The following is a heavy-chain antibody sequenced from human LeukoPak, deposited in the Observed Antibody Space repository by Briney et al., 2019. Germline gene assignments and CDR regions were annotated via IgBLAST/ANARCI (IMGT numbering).Heavy chain of an antibody. V-gene: IGHV3-30*02. J-gene: IGHJ4*02. Sequence: GGSLRLSCAASGFIFSGSSMHWVRQAPGKGLEWVCFIRFDATNKYYADSVKGRFTISRDNSNNTLYLQLNNVRTEDTATYFCAKEQYPGYFDFWGQGTLVTVSA. D-gene: IGHD1-14*01. CDR2: IRFDATNK. CDR3: AKEQYPGYFDF. CDR1: GFIFSGSS.